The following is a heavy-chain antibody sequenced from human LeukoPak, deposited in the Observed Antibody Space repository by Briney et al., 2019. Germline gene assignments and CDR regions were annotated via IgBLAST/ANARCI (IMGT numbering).Heavy chain of an antibody. CDR3: AKGSTIFGVVIRPFDY. D-gene: IGHD3-3*01. V-gene: IGHV3-30*18. Sequence: GGPLRLSCAASGFTFSSYGMHWVRQAPGKGLEWVAVISYDGSNKYYADSVKGRFTISRDNSKNTLYLQMNSLRAEDTAVYYCAKGSTIFGVVIRPFDYWGQGTLVTVSS. CDR2: ISYDGSNK. J-gene: IGHJ4*02. CDR1: GFTFSSYG.